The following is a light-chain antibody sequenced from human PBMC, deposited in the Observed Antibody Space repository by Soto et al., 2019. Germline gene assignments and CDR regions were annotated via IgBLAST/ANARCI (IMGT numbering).Light chain of an antibody. CDR1: QSISSW. J-gene: IGKJ2*01. Sequence: DIQMTQSPSTLSASVGDRVTITCRASQSISSWLAWYQQKPGKAPKLLIYKASSLESGVPSRFSGSGSGTEFTLTISSLQPDDFATYYCQQCNSYSNPLGQGTKLELK. V-gene: IGKV1-5*03. CDR2: KAS. CDR3: QQCNSYSNP.